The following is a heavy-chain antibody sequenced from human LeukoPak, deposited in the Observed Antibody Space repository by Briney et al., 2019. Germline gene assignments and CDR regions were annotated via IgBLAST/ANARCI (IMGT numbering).Heavy chain of an antibody. Sequence: GESLKISCKGSGYSFTSYWIGWVRQMPGKGLEWMGIIYPGDSDTRYSPSFQGQVTISADKSISTAYLQWSSLKASDTAMYYCARRVYYGSGSYWFFDYWGQGTLVTVSS. CDR3: ARRVYYGSGSYWFFDY. D-gene: IGHD3-10*01. J-gene: IGHJ4*02. V-gene: IGHV5-51*01. CDR1: GYSFTSYW. CDR2: IYPGDSDT.